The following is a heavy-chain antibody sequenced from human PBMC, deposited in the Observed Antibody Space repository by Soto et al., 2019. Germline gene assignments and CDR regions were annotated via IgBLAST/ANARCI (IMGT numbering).Heavy chain of an antibody. Sequence: GGSLRLSCEASGFTFSNYGMTWVRLASGQGLEWVSTISGSGGRTFYADTVKGRFTISRDNAMNTLYLQMKGLRAEDTAVYYCARIKLVEFFFINVDVYDMVVWGQWTPVTFSS. D-gene: IGHD3-16*01. CDR1: GFTFSNYG. V-gene: IGHV3-23*01. J-gene: IGHJ6*02. CDR3: ARIKLVEFFFINVDVYDMVV. CDR2: ISGSGGRT.